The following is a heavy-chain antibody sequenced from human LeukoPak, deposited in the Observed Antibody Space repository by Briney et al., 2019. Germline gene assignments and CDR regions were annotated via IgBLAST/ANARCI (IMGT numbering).Heavy chain of an antibody. J-gene: IGHJ5*02. CDR3: TRGPVGGFDA. V-gene: IGHV3-53*01. D-gene: IGHD1-26*01. CDR1: ALTVSTNY. Sequence: GGSLRLSCSASALTVSTNYLTSGRQAPGKGLEWVSVIYSGGNTYYADSVKGRFTISRDNSKNTRYLQMNSLRADDTAVYYCTRGPVGGFDAWGQGTLVTVSS. CDR2: IYSGGNT.